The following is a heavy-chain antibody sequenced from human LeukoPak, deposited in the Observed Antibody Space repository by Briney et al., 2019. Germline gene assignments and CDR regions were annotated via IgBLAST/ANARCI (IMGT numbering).Heavy chain of an antibody. CDR3: ARYYYGSGSYYNIGGYYYMDV. CDR1: GYTFTGYY. V-gene: IGHV1-2*02. CDR2: INPNSGGT. D-gene: IGHD3-10*01. Sequence: ASVKVSCKASGYTFTGYYMHWVRQAPGQGLEWMGWINPNSGGTNYAQKFQGRVTMTRDTSISTAYMELSRLRSDDTAVYYCARYYYGSGSYYNIGGYYYMDVWGKGTTVTISS. J-gene: IGHJ6*03.